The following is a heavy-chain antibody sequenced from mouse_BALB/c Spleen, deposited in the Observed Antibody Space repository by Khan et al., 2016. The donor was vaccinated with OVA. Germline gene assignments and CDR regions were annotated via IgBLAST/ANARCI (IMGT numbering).Heavy chain of an antibody. J-gene: IGHJ3*01. CDR1: GFTFSNYA. CDR2: ISSGDNT. CDR3: TRDYWFTY. V-gene: IGHV5-6-5*01. Sequence: EVELVESGGDLVKPGGSLKLSCIASGFTFSNYAMSWVRQTPERRLEWVASISSGDNTYFPDSVKGRFTISRDNDKNILYLQMSSLRSEDTAMYYCTRDYWFTYWGQGTLVTVSA.